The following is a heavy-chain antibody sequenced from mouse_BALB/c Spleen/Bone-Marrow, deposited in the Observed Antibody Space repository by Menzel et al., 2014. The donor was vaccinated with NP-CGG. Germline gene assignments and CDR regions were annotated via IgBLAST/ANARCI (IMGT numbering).Heavy chain of an antibody. J-gene: IGHJ4*01. D-gene: IGHD2-3*01. CDR2: IWAGGST. CDR3: AREHDGYPDY. CDR1: GFSLPTYG. V-gene: IGHV2-9*02. Sequence: VKLMESGPGLVAPSQRLSITCTVSGFSLPTYGVHWVRQPPGKGLEWLGVIWAGGSTNYNSALMSRLSISKDNSKSRVFLKMNSLQTDDTAMYYCAREHDGYPDYWGQGTSVTVSS.